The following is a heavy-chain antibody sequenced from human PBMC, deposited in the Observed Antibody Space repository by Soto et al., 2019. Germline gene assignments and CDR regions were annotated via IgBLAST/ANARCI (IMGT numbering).Heavy chain of an antibody. CDR2: INPKTAAT. CDR3: ARIKWGLNYYNGMDV. D-gene: IGHD1-26*01. Sequence: QVQLVQSGAAVKKSGASVKVSCKPSGYSFSDYFIQWVRQAPGQGLEWVAWINPKTAATNYAKKFQGRVSLTWDTSSTTAYMELTRLRPDDTAVYYCARIKWGLNYYNGMDVWGQGTTVIVSS. CDR1: GYSFSDYF. J-gene: IGHJ6*02. V-gene: IGHV1-2*02.